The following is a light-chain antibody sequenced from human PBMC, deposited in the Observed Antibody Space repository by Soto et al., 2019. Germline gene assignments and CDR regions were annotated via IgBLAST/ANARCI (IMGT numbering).Light chain of an antibody. J-gene: IGLJ1*01. CDR2: DVS. Sequence: QSALTQPASVSGSHRQSITLSCTETSSDVGGYNYVSWYQQHPGKAPKLMIYDVSNRPSGVSNRFSGSKSGNTASLTISGLQAEDEADYYCSSYTSSSTQVFGTGTKVTVL. CDR3: SSYTSSSTQV. V-gene: IGLV2-14*01. CDR1: SSDVGGYNY.